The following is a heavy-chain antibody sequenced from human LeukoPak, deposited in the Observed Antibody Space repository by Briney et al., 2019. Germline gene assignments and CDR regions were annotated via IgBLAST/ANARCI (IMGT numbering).Heavy chain of an antibody. V-gene: IGHV3-21*01. CDR2: SSGSSAI. Sequence: GGSLRLSCEASGFTFTTYSMTWVRQAPGKGLEWVSISSGSSAIFSADALKGRFTISRDDAKNSLYLQMNSLRAEDTAVYYCAELGITMIGGVWGKGTTVTISS. CDR1: GFTFTTYS. D-gene: IGHD3-10*02. CDR3: AELGITMIGGV. J-gene: IGHJ6*04.